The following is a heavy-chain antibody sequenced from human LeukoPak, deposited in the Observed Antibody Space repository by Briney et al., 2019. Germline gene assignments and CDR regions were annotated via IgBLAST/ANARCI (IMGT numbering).Heavy chain of an antibody. CDR1: GFIFTNYF. V-gene: IGHV3-7*03. J-gene: IGHJ4*02. D-gene: IGHD3-3*01. Sequence: GGSLRLSCAASGFIFTNYFMSWVRQAPGKGLEWVASIKHDGSEKYYVDSVRGRFTISRDNTKNSLYLQMNSLRAEDTAVFYCARDQYDTWSRRGNFDSWGQGTLVIVSS. CDR2: IKHDGSEK. CDR3: ARDQYDTWSRRGNFDS.